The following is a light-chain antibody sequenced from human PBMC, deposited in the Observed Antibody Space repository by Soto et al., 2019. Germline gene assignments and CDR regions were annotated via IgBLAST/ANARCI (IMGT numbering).Light chain of an antibody. J-gene: IGLJ3*02. Sequence: SYELTQPSSVSVSPGQTARITCSGDVLAKKYARWFQQKPGRAPLLVIYKDSERPSGIPERFSGSSSGTTVTLTISGAQVEDEADYYCYSAADNNRVFGGGTKLTVL. CDR3: YSAADNNRV. CDR1: VLAKKY. CDR2: KDS. V-gene: IGLV3-27*01.